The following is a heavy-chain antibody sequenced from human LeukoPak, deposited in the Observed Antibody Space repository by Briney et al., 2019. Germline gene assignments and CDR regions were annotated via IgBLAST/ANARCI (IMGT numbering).Heavy chain of an antibody. CDR2: IIPIFGTA. CDR1: GYTFTSYY. D-gene: IGHD3-22*01. CDR3: ARDSSGYYWGY. J-gene: IGHJ4*02. V-gene: IGHV1-69*13. Sequence: SVKVSCKASGYTFTSYYMHWVRQAPGQGLEWMGGIIPIFGTANYAQKFQGRVTITADESTSTAYMELSSLRSEDTAVYYCARDSSGYYWGYWGQGTLVTVSS.